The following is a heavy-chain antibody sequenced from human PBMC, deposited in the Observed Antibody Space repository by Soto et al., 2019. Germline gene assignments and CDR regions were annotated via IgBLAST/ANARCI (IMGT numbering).Heavy chain of an antibody. CDR3: ARASGIAAAGTIVS. D-gene: IGHD6-13*01. CDR1: GGSISSGEYR. V-gene: IGHV4-30-4*01. Sequence: SETLSLTCTVSGGSISSGEYRWSWIRQPPGKGLEWIGYIHYSGSTYYTPSLERRLTMSVDTSRNQFSLRLTSVTAPDSAVYFCARASGIAAAGTIVSWGQGTLVTVSS. CDR2: IHYSGST. J-gene: IGHJ4*02.